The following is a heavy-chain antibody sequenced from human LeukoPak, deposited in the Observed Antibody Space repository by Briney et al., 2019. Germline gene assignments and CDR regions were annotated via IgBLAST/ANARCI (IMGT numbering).Heavy chain of an antibody. CDR2: IYYSGST. V-gene: IGHV4-59*08. CDR3: ARHVRYSSILTKGYNWFDP. J-gene: IGHJ5*02. CDR1: GGSISSYY. Sequence: PSETLSLTCTVSGGSISSYYWSWLRQPPGKGLEWIGYIYYSGSTNYNPSLKSRVTISVDTSKNQFSLKLSSVTAADTAVYYCARHVRYSSILTKGYNWFDPWGQGTLVTVSS. D-gene: IGHD6-13*01.